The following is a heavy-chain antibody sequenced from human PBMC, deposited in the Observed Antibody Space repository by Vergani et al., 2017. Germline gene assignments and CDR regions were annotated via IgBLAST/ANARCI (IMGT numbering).Heavy chain of an antibody. CDR3: ARDGEMYYYDSSGYTPFLY. CDR1: GYTFTSYY. Sequence: VQLVQSGAEVKKPGASVKVSCKASGYTFTSYYMHWVRQAPGQGLEWMGIINPSGGSTSYAQKFQGRVTMTRDTSTSTVYMELSSLRSEDTAVYYCARDGEMYYYDSSGYTPFLYWGQGTLVTVSS. V-gene: IGHV1-46*01. J-gene: IGHJ4*02. D-gene: IGHD3-22*01. CDR2: INPSGGST.